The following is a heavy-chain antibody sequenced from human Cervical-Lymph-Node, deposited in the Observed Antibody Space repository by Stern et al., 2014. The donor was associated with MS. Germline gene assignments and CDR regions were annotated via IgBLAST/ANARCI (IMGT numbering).Heavy chain of an antibody. CDR2: IYPNDSDP. V-gene: IGHV5-51*01. Sequence: EVQLVESGAEVKKPGESLKISCKLSGYSFTIYYIVWVRQMPGKGLEWMGVIYPNDSDPTYSPSFQGQVTISADKSITTAYLQWSSLRASDTAMYYCARHVQGFDYWGQGTLVTVSS. J-gene: IGHJ4*02. CDR3: ARHVQGFDY. CDR1: GYSFTIYY.